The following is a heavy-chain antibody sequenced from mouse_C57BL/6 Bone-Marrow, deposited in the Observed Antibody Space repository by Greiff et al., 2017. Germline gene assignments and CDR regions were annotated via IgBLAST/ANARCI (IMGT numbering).Heavy chain of an antibody. CDR2: FYPGSGSI. V-gene: IGHV1-62-2*01. Sequence: VKLQQSGAELVKPGASVKLSCKASGYTFTEYTIHWVKQRSGQGLEWIGWFYPGSGSIKYNEKFKDKATLTADKSSSTVYMELSRLTSEDSAVYFCARHKTSLYYYGSSYRYFDYWGQGTTLTVSS. J-gene: IGHJ2*01. CDR1: GYTFTEYT. D-gene: IGHD1-1*01. CDR3: ARHKTSLYYYGSSYRYFDY.